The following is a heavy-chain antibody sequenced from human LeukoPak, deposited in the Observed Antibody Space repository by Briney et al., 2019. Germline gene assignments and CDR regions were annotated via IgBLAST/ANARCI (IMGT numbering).Heavy chain of an antibody. V-gene: IGHV4-59*08. D-gene: IGHD5-18*01. J-gene: IGHJ4*02. Sequence: SETLSLTCTVSGGSISSYYWSWIRQPPGKELDWIGYIYYSGSTNYNPSLKSRVTISVDTSKNQFSLRLSSVTAADTAVYYCARQGYSYGLPIDYWGQGTLVTVSS. CDR3: ARQGYSYGLPIDY. CDR1: GGSISSYY. CDR2: IYYSGST.